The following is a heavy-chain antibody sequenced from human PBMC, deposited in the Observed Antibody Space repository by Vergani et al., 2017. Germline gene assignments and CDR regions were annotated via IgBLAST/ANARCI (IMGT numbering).Heavy chain of an antibody. CDR3: ASYGQQLVQGYYYYYMDV. Sequence: EVQLVESGGGLVKPGGSLRLSCAASGFTFSSYSMNWVRQAPGKGLEWVSSISSRSSYIYYADSVKGRFTISRDNAKNSLYLQMNSLRAEDTAVYYCASYGQQLVQGYYYYYMDVWGKGTTVTVSS. V-gene: IGHV3-21*01. D-gene: IGHD6-13*01. CDR1: GFTFSSYS. J-gene: IGHJ6*03. CDR2: ISSRSSYI.